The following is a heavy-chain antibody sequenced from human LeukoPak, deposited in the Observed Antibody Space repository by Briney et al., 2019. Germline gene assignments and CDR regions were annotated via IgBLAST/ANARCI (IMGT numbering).Heavy chain of an antibody. CDR2: IYYSGST. V-gene: IGHV4-59*01. Sequence: KPSETLSLTCTVSGGSISSYYWSWIRQPPGKGLKWIGYIYYSGSTNYNPSLKSRVTISVDTSKNQFSLKLSSVTAADTAVYYCARVSGHFDYWGQGTLVTVSS. CDR1: GGSISSYY. CDR3: ARVSGHFDY. J-gene: IGHJ4*02.